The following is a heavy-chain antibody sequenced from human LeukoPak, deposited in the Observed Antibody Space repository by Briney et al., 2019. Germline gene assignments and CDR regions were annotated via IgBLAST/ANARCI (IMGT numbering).Heavy chain of an antibody. J-gene: IGHJ4*02. Sequence: PGGSLRLSCAASGFTFSSYSMNWVRQAPGKGLEWASSISSSSSYISYAGSVKGRFTVSRDNAKNSLYLQMNSLRAEDTAMYYCARDVSGYSYGLGDYWGQGTLVTVSS. CDR2: ISSSSSYI. V-gene: IGHV3-21*01. CDR3: ARDVSGYSYGLGDY. D-gene: IGHD5-18*01. CDR1: GFTFSSYS.